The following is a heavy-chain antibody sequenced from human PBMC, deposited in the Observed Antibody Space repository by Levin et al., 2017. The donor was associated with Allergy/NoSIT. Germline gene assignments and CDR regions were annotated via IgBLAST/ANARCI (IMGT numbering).Heavy chain of an antibody. CDR3: ATISYYDILSGYANRFFDL. CDR2: IHYSEST. CDR1: GGSISSYY. Sequence: SETLSLTCTVSGGSISSYYWSWIRQPPGKGLEWIGYIHYSESTRFNPSLKSRVTISLDTSKNQFSLNLSSVTAADTAVYYCATISYYDILSGYANRFFDLWGRGTPVTVSS. J-gene: IGHJ2*01. D-gene: IGHD3-9*01. V-gene: IGHV4-59*01.